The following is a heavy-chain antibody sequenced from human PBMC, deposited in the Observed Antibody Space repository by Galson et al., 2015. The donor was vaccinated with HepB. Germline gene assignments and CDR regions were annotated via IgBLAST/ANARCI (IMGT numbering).Heavy chain of an antibody. D-gene: IGHD5-24*01. V-gene: IGHV5-51*01. Sequence: QSGAEVKKPGESLRISCKGSGYSFTSYWISWVRQMPGKGLEWMGIIYPGDSDTRYSPSFQGQVTISADKSISTAYLQWSSLKASDTAMYYCARQSRDGYNYEAYYFDYWGQGTLVTVSS. J-gene: IGHJ4*02. CDR1: GYSFTSYW. CDR2: IYPGDSDT. CDR3: ARQSRDGYNYEAYYFDY.